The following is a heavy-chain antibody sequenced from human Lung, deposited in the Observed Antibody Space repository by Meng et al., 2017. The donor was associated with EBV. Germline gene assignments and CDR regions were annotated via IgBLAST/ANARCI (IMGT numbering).Heavy chain of an antibody. J-gene: IGHJ5*02. Sequence: AKVKKAAAEVKVTCNASGLTCTSYGFDWVRHATGLGREWMGWMNTNNGNTGYAQKCKGRVTMTRNTSISTADMERSSLGSGDTSVYYCAGALEWFDPWGQGTLVTVSS. V-gene: IGHV1-8*01. CDR2: MNTNNGNT. D-gene: IGHD1-1*01. CDR1: GLTCTSYG. CDR3: AGALEWFDP.